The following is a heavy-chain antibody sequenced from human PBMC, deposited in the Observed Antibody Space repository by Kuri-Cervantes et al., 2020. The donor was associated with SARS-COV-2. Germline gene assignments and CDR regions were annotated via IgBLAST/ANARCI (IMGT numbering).Heavy chain of an antibody. CDR2: IRSKANSYAT. D-gene: IGHD3-22*01. CDR1: GFTFSGSA. J-gene: IGHJ4*02. Sequence: GGSLRLSCAASGFTFSGSAMHWVRQASGKGLEWVGRIRSKANSYATAYAASVKGRFTVSRDDSKNTAYLQMNSLRAEDTAVYYCARGKSSGYYEPALYFDYWGQGTLVTVSS. CDR3: ARGKSSGYYEPALYFDY. V-gene: IGHV3-73*01.